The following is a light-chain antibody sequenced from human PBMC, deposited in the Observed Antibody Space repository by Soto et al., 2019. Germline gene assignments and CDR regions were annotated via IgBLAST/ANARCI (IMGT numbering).Light chain of an antibody. CDR3: QHYGSVLFT. CDR1: QSFSSSY. V-gene: IGKV3-20*01. CDR2: GAS. Sequence: EIVLTQSPGTLSLSPGERATLSCRASQSFSSSYLAWYQQKPGQAPRLLIYGASSRATGIPARFSGSGSGTDFTLTISSLEPEDFAVYYCQHYGSVLFTFGPGTKVDVK. J-gene: IGKJ3*01.